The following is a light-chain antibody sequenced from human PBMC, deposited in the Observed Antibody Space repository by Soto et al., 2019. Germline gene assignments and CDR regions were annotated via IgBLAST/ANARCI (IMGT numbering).Light chain of an antibody. V-gene: IGKV2-30*01. J-gene: IGKJ2*01. Sequence: DVVMTQSPLSLPVTLGQPASISCRSSQSLAYIDGNTYLNWFHQRPGQSPRRLIYQVSNRDSGVPDRFSGSGSGTDFTLKIRRVEADDVGVYYCMQGTHRPPYTFGQGTKLEIK. CDR3: MQGTHRPPYT. CDR2: QVS. CDR1: QSLAYIDGNTY.